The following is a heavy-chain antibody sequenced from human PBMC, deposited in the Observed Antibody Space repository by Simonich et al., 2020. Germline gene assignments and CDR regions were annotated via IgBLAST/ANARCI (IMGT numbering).Heavy chain of an antibody. Sequence: QVQLQQWGAGLLKPSETLSLTCAVYGGSFSGYYWSWIRQPPGKGLEWIGEINHSGSTNYIPPLKSRVTISVDTSKNQFSLKLSSVTAADTAVYYCARGKGWKNAFDIWGQGTMVTVSS. CDR3: ARGKGWKNAFDI. D-gene: IGHD1-1*01. CDR1: GGSFSGYY. CDR2: INHSGST. J-gene: IGHJ3*02. V-gene: IGHV4-34*01.